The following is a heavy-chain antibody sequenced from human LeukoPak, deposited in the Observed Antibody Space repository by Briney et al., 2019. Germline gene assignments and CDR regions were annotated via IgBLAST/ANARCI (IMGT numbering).Heavy chain of an antibody. J-gene: IGHJ3*01. D-gene: IGHD2-15*01. Sequence: SGGSLRHSCAASGFTFSSYWMSWVRQAPGKGLEWVSVIYGGGNIYYADSVKGRFTISRDNSKNTLYLQMNSLRAEDTAVYYCVRYCNGGSCYRAAFDVWGPGTMVTVSS. CDR2: IYGGGNI. CDR1: GFTFSSYW. CDR3: VRYCNGGSCYRAAFDV. V-gene: IGHV3-66*01.